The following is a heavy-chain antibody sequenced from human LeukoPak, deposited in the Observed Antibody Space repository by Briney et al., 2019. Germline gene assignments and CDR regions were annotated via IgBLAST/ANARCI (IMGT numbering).Heavy chain of an antibody. CDR1: GGSISSYY. Sequence: SETLSLTCSVSGGSISSYYWTWIRQPPGKGLEWIGYRYYSGSTTYNPSLNSRVTISVDTSQSQFSLKLISVTAADTAIYYCARVRGDFETDWGQGTLVTVSS. CDR3: ARVRGDFETD. D-gene: IGHD3-16*01. CDR2: RYYSGST. V-gene: IGHV4-59*01. J-gene: IGHJ1*01.